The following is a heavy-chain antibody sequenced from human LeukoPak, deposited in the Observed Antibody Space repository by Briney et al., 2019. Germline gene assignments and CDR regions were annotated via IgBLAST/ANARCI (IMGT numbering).Heavy chain of an antibody. CDR1: GFTFSNYA. Sequence: GGSLRLSCAASGFTFSNYAMSWIRQAPGQGLEWVSGISVSGDSTYYADSVKGRFTISRDSSKNTLFLQMNSLGAADTAIYYCAKDRDSYYYYYNMDVWGKGTTVTVSS. CDR2: ISVSGDST. CDR3: AKDRDSYYYYYNMDV. V-gene: IGHV3-23*01. J-gene: IGHJ6*03. D-gene: IGHD2-21*02.